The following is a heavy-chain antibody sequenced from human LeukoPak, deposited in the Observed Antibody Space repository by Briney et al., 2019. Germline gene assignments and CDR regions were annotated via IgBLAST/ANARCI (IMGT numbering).Heavy chain of an antibody. Sequence: TVKVSCKASGYTFTGYYMHWVRHAPGQGLEWMGWNNPNSGGTNYAQKFQGWVTMTRDTSISTAYMELSRLRSDDTAVYYCARGQQLADYYYGMDVWGKGTTVTVSS. CDR3: ARGQQLADYYYGMDV. CDR1: GYTFTGYY. D-gene: IGHD6-13*01. J-gene: IGHJ6*04. V-gene: IGHV1-2*04. CDR2: NNPNSGGT.